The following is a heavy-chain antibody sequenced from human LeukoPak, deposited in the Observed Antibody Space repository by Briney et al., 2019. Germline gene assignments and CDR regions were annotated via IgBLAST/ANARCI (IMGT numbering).Heavy chain of an antibody. V-gene: IGHV3-7*01. Sequence: PGGSLRLSCAASGFTFSNAWMSWVRQAPGKGLEWVAYLKQDGSEKEYVDSVKGRFTISRDNAKNSLFLHPNSLRAEDTAVYFCARNDWGLGSFWYFTLWGRGTLVTVSS. CDR2: LKQDGSEK. D-gene: IGHD7-27*01. CDR1: GFTFSNAW. CDR3: ARNDWGLGSFWYFTL. J-gene: IGHJ2*01.